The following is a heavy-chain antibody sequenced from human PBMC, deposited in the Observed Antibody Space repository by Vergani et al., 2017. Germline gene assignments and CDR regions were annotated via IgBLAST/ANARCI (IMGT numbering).Heavy chain of an antibody. Sequence: QVQLVQSGAEVKKPGSSVKVSCKASGGTFSSYAISWVRQAPGQGLEWMGGIIPIFGTANYAQKFQGRVTITANESTSTAYMELRSLRSEDTAGYYCARQASYYYDRSGHYYEGGFDPGGQGTLVTVSS. CDR3: ARQASYYYDRSGHYYEGGFDP. CDR1: GGTFSSYA. V-gene: IGHV1-69*01. CDR2: IIPIFGTA. D-gene: IGHD3-22*01. J-gene: IGHJ5*02.